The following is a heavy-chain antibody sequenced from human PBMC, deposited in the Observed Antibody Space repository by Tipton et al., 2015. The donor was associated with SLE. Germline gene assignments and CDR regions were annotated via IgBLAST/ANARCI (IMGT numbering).Heavy chain of an antibody. Sequence: GSLRLSCAASGFTFSSYSMNWVRQAPGKGLEWVSYISSSSSTIYYADSVKGRFTISRDNAKNSLYLQMNSLRAEDTAVYYCARVGGGIAAAGTLDYWGQGTLVTVSS. CDR3: ARVGGGIAAAGTLDY. V-gene: IGHV3-48*01. J-gene: IGHJ4*02. CDR2: ISSSSSTI. D-gene: IGHD6-13*01. CDR1: GFTFSSYS.